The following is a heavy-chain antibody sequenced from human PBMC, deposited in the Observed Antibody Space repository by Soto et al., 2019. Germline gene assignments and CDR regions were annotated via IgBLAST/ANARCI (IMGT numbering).Heavy chain of an antibody. J-gene: IGHJ4*02. CDR1: GFTFSNYG. V-gene: IGHV3-30*02. Sequence: GGSLRLSCAASGFTFSNYGMHWVRQAPGKGLEWVAFVWLDGSNKYYADSVRDRFTISRVNSKNTLYLQMNSLGAEDTAVYHCAPQAFDYWGQGTLVTVSS. CDR2: VWLDGSNK. CDR3: APQAFDY.